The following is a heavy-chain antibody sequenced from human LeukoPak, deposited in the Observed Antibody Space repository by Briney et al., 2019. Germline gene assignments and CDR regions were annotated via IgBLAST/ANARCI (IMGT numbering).Heavy chain of an antibody. CDR2: ISSSSSYI. D-gene: IGHD2-15*01. V-gene: IGHV3-21*01. J-gene: IGHJ4*02. CDR3: ARVRCSGGGCFYNFDY. Sequence: PGGSLRLSCAASGFTFSSYSMNWVRQAPGKGLEWVSSISSSSSYIYYADSVKGRFTISRDNAKNSLYLQMNSLRAEDTAVYYCARVRCSGGGCFYNFDYWGQGSLVTVSS. CDR1: GFTFSSYS.